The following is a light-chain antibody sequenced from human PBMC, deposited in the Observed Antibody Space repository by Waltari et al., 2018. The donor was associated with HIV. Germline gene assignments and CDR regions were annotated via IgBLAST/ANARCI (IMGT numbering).Light chain of an antibody. Sequence: DIQMTQSPSSLSASVGDRVTITCLASQGIRNYLAWYQQKPGKVPKLLIYAASTLQSGVPSRFSGSGSGTDFTLTISSLQPEDVATYYCHKYNSAPQTFGQGTKVEIK. CDR1: QGIRNY. J-gene: IGKJ1*01. V-gene: IGKV1-27*01. CDR3: HKYNSAPQT. CDR2: AAS.